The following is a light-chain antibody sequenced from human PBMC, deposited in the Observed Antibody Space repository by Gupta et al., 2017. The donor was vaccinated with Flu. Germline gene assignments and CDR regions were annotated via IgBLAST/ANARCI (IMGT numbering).Light chain of an antibody. J-gene: IGKJ2*01. CDR2: LGS. V-gene: IGKV2-28*01. CDR3: KQGINTPQT. CDR1: QSRLHNNGSNY. Sequence: VTPRAPASISCSSSQSRLHNNGSNYIDWYLQKPGQPPQLLIYLGSNRASGVPARCSGRGSGTDFTLHITRVEPEDVGIFYCKQGINTPQTFGQGTKVEIK.